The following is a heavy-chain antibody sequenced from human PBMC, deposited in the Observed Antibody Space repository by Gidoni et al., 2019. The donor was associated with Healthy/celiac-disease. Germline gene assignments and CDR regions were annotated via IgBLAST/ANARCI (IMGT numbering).Heavy chain of an antibody. CDR3: ARSIYCSSTSCYPNWFDP. Sequence: EVQLVESGGGLVKPGGSLRLSCAASGFSFSSYSMNWVRQAPGKGLEWVSSISSSSSYIYYADSVKGRFTISRDNAKNSLYLQMNSLRAEDTAVYYCARSIYCSSTSCYPNWFDPWGQGTLVTVSS. D-gene: IGHD2-2*01. CDR1: GFSFSSYS. V-gene: IGHV3-21*01. CDR2: ISSSSSYI. J-gene: IGHJ5*02.